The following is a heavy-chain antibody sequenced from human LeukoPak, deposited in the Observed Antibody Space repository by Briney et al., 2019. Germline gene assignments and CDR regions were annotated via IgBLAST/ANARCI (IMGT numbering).Heavy chain of an antibody. CDR2: IIPIFGIA. D-gene: IGHD3-3*01. V-gene: IGHV1-69*04. Sequence: SVKVSCKASGGTFSSYAISWVRQAPGQGLEWMGRIIPIFGIANYAQKFQGRVTIAADKSTSTAYMELSSLRSEDTAVYYCARVGRRFLEWSLDVWGQGTTVTVSS. J-gene: IGHJ6*02. CDR3: ARVGRRFLEWSLDV. CDR1: GGTFSSYA.